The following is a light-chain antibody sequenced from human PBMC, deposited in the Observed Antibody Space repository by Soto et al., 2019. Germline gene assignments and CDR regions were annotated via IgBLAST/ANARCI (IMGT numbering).Light chain of an antibody. J-gene: IGKJ4*01. CDR2: DAS. CDR1: QSVSSS. CDR3: QQRSNWPPT. Sequence: EILMTQSPATLSVSPGERVTLSCRASQSVSSSLAWYQQKPGQAPRLLIYDASNRATGIPARFSGSGSGTDFTLTISSLEPEDFAVYYCQQRSNWPPTFGGGTKVDIK. V-gene: IGKV3-11*01.